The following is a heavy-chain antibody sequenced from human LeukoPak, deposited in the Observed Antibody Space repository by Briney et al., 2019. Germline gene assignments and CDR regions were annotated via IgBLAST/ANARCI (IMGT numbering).Heavy chain of an antibody. Sequence: SETLSLTCTVSGGSISSYYWSWIRQPPGKGLEWIGYIYTSGSTNYNPSLKSRVTISVDTSKNQFSLKLSSVTAADTAVYYCARHPYYYYMDVWGQGTMVTVSS. J-gene: IGHJ6*03. CDR3: ARHPYYYYMDV. CDR1: GGSISSYY. CDR2: IYTSGST. V-gene: IGHV4-4*09.